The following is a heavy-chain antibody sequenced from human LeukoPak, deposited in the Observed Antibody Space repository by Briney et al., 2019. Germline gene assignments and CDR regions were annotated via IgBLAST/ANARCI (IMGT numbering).Heavy chain of an antibody. CDR3: ARVSSSTSSGYYTGNFDC. CDR2: IYYSGST. Sequence: SETLSLTCTVSGGSISSYYWSWIRQPPGKGLEWIGYIYYSGSTNYNPSLKSRVTISVDTSKNQFSLKLSSVTAADTAVYYCARVSSSTSSGYYTGNFDCWGQGTLVTVSS. D-gene: IGHD3-3*01. J-gene: IGHJ4*02. V-gene: IGHV4-59*01. CDR1: GGSISSYY.